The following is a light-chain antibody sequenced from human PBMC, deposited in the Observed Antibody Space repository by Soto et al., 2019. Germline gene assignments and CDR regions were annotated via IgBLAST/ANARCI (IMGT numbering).Light chain of an antibody. CDR1: QDIDKW. V-gene: IGKV1-12*01. CDR2: AAS. J-gene: IGKJ2*01. Sequence: DIQMTQSPSSVSAPVGDRVTISCRASQDIDKWLAWYQQKPGKAPKLLISAASTLQSGVPSRFSGSGSGTEFTLTIQSLQPDDIATYYCQQASSSPHTFGQGTKLEIK. CDR3: QQASSSPHT.